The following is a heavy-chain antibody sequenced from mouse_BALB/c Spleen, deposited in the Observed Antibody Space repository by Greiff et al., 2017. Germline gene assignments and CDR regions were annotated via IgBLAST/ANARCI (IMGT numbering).Heavy chain of an antibody. Sequence: VQLQQSGAELVKPGASVKLSCTASGFNIKDTYMHWVQQRPEQGLEWIGRIDPANGNTKYDPKFQGKATITADTATNTAYLQLSSLTSEDTAVYYCFRLDYWGQGTTLTVSS. CDR3: FRLDY. CDR1: GFNIKDTY. V-gene: IGHV14-3*02. CDR2: IDPANGNT. J-gene: IGHJ2*01.